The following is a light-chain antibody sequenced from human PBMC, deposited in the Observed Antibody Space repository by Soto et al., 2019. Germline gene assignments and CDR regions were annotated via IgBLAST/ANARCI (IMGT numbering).Light chain of an antibody. V-gene: IGKV3-15*01. CDR3: QQYNKWPGG. CDR1: QSVSSN. J-gene: IGKJ1*01. Sequence: EIVMTQSPATLSVSSGERATLSCRASQSVSSNLAWYQQKPGQAPRLLIYGASTRATGIPARFSGSGSGTEFTLTISSLQSEDFAVYYCQQYNKWPGGFGQGTKVEIK. CDR2: GAS.